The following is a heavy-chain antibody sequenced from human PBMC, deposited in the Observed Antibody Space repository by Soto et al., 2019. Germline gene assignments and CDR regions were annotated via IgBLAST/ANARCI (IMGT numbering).Heavy chain of an antibody. D-gene: IGHD4-17*01. Sequence: PGGSLRLSCAASGFTFSSYGMHWVRQAPGKGLEWVAVIWYDGSNKYYADSVKGRFTISRDNSKNTLYLQMNSLRAEDMAVYYCARKDYGDYDPFDYWGQGTLVTVS. V-gene: IGHV3-33*01. CDR2: IWYDGSNK. CDR3: ARKDYGDYDPFDY. CDR1: GFTFSSYG. J-gene: IGHJ4*02.